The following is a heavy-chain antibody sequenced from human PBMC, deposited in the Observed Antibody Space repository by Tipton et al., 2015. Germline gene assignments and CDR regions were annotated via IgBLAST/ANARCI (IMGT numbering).Heavy chain of an antibody. D-gene: IGHD2-15*01. V-gene: IGHV4-59*08. J-gene: IGHJ5*02. CDR2: VYFRGST. CDR1: GGSISSYY. Sequence: TLSLTCNVSGGSISSYYWSWIRQPPGKGLEWIGSVYFRGSTAHNPSLKSRATVSVDTSKNQFSLKLTSVTAADTALYYCMRHIVVGSNNYFDPWGQGLLVTVSS. CDR3: MRHIVVGSNNYFDP.